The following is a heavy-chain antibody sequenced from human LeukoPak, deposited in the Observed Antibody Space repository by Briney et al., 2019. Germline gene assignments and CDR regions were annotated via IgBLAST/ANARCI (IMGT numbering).Heavy chain of an antibody. D-gene: IGHD2-2*01. CDR2: ISGHGTAT. Sequence: GGSLRLSCAASGFTFGGYAIHWVRQAPGKGLEWVSLISGHGTATYYSDSVKGRFTISRDNAKNSLYLQMNSLRAEDTAVYYCARGRGYAHYYGLDVWGQGTTVTVSS. CDR3: ARGRGYAHYYGLDV. J-gene: IGHJ6*02. V-gene: IGHV3-43*02. CDR1: GFTFGGYA.